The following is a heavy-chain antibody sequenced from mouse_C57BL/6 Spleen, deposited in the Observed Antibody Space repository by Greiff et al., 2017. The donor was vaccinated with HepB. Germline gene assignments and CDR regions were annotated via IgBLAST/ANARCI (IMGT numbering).Heavy chain of an antibody. CDR2: IDPSDSYT. CDR3: ARARYYGSILYAMDY. D-gene: IGHD1-1*01. Sequence: QVQLQQSGAELVMPGASVKLSCKASGYTFTSYWMHWVKQRPGQGLEWIGEIDPSDSYTNYNQKFKGKSTLTVDKSSSTAYMQLSSLTSEDSAVYYCARARYYGSILYAMDYWGQGTSVTVSS. V-gene: IGHV1-69*01. CDR1: GYTFTSYW. J-gene: IGHJ4*01.